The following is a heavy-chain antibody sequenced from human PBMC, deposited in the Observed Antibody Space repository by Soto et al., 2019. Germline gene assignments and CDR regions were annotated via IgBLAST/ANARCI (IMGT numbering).Heavy chain of an antibody. CDR1: GGSINNFH. Sequence: SETLSLTCTVSGGSINNFHWSWIRQPPGKGLEWIGYISSSGNTNYNPSLKSRVSISVDTSKNQFSLNLTSVTAADTAVYYCARAPMVLTRSYFDSWGQGTPVTVSS. D-gene: IGHD3-22*01. V-gene: IGHV4-59*01. CDR3: ARAPMVLTRSYFDS. J-gene: IGHJ4*02. CDR2: ISSSGNT.